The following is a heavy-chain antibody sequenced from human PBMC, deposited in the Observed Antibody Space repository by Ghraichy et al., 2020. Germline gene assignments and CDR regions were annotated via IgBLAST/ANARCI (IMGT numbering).Heavy chain of an antibody. V-gene: IGHV3-23*01. CDR2: ISGSGGST. CDR3: AKGVTMIVVVLDFDY. J-gene: IGHJ4*02. CDR1: GFTFSSYA. Sequence: GGSLRLSCAASGFTFSSYAMSWVRQAPGKGLEWVSAISGSGGSTYYADSVKGRFTISRDNSKNTLYLQMNSLRAEDTAVYYCAKGVTMIVVVLDFDYWGQGTLVTVSS. D-gene: IGHD3-22*01.